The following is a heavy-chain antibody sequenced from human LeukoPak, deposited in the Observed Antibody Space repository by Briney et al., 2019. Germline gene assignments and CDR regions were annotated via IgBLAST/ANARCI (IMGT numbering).Heavy chain of an antibody. V-gene: IGHV4-59*01. CDR3: ARGSGALDD. Sequence: SETLSLTCTVSGGSISGSYWSWIRQPPGKGLEWIGYIYYSGSTNYNPSLKSRVTISVDTSKSQFSLKLNSVTAADTAVYNCARGSGALDDWGQGTLVTVSS. J-gene: IGHJ4*02. CDR2: IYYSGST. CDR1: GGSISGSY.